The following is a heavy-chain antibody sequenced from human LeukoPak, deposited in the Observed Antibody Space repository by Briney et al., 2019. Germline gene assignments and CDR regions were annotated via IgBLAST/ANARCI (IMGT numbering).Heavy chain of an antibody. D-gene: IGHD3-22*01. CDR1: GGSISSYY. CDR2: IYYSGST. Sequence: SETLSLTCTVSGGSISSYYWSWIRQPPGRGLEWIGYIYYSGSTNYNPSLKSRVTISVDTSKNQFSLKLSSVTAADTAVYYCTREYYYDIGIRACDIWGPGTRATVSS. CDR3: TREYYYDIGIRACDI. J-gene: IGHJ3*02. V-gene: IGHV4-59*01.